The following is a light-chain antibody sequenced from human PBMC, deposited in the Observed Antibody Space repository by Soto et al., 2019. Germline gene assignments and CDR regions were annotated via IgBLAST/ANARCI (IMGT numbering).Light chain of an antibody. CDR2: AAS. CDR3: QQSYSLPYT. J-gene: IGKJ2*01. CDR1: QNINTY. V-gene: IGKV1-39*01. Sequence: DIQMTQSPYSLSAAVGDRVTIACRASQNINTYLNWYQQKPGKAPNLLIYAASSLQSGVSSRFSGSGSGTDFTLTISSLQPEDSATYYCQQSYSLPYTFGQGTKVEIK.